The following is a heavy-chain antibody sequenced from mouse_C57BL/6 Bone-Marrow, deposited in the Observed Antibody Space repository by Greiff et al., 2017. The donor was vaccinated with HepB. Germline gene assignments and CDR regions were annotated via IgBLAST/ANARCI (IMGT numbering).Heavy chain of an antibody. Sequence: EVQLVESGGGLVQPKGSLKLSCAASGFSFNTYAMNWVRQAPGKGLEWVARIRSKSNNYATYYADSVKDRFTISRDDSESMLYLQMNNLKTEDTARYYCVSPYSNYPAWFAYWGQGTLVTVSA. CDR3: VSPYSNYPAWFAY. CDR2: IRSKSNNYAT. CDR1: GFSFNTYA. J-gene: IGHJ3*01. D-gene: IGHD2-5*01. V-gene: IGHV10-1*01.